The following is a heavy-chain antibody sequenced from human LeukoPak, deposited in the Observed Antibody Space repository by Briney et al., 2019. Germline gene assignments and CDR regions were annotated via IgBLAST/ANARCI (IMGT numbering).Heavy chain of an antibody. D-gene: IGHD1-1*01. CDR2: IYHSGST. CDR1: GYSISSGYY. J-gene: IGHJ3*02. Sequence: PSETLSLTCTVSGYSISSGYYWGWIRQPPGKGLEWMGSIYHSGSTYYNPSLKSRVTISVDTSKNQFSLKLSSVTAADTAVYYCATAGGTTRLDAFDIWGQGTMVTVSS. V-gene: IGHV4-38-2*02. CDR3: ATAGGTTRLDAFDI.